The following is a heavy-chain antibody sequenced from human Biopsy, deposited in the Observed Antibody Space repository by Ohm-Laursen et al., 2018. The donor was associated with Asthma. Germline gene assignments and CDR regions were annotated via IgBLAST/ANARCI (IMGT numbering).Heavy chain of an antibody. CDR1: GFSLRVYG. CDR2: ISTDGSAK. D-gene: IGHD6-19*01. V-gene: IGHV3-30*18. Sequence: SLRLSCAASGFSLRVYGMHWIRQSPGKGLEWVALISTDGSAKYSPSAVKGPVTVSRDVSKSTLYLRLDDLTSEDTAVYYCAKDKYGSGSQLELWGRGTLVTVSS. J-gene: IGHJ5*02. CDR3: AKDKYGSGSQLEL.